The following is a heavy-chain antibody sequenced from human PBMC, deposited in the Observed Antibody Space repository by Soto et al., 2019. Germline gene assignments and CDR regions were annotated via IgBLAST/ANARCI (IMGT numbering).Heavy chain of an antibody. V-gene: IGHV1-3*04. Sequence: ASVKVSCKASGYIFTSYSIHWVRQAPGQRLEWMGWINTDNGDTKYSQKFQGRVTISRDTSASTAYMELSSLRSEDTAVYYCAREPYSNENWFEPWGQGTLATVSS. CDR3: AREPYSNENWFEP. CDR2: INTDNGDT. J-gene: IGHJ5*02. CDR1: GYIFTSYS. D-gene: IGHD4-4*01.